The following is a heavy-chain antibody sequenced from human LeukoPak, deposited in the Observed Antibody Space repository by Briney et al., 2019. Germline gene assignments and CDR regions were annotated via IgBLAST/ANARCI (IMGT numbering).Heavy chain of an antibody. J-gene: IGHJ4*02. CDR2: ISYDASNK. CDR3: ARDGGYSYAQGYFDY. V-gene: IGHV3-30-3*01. CDR1: GLTFSSYA. D-gene: IGHD5-18*01. Sequence: GRSLRLSCAASGLTFSSYAMHWVRQAPGKGLEWVAVISYDASNKYYADTVKGRFTISRDNSKNTLYLQMNSLRAEDTAVYYCARDGGYSYAQGYFDYWGQGTLDTVPS.